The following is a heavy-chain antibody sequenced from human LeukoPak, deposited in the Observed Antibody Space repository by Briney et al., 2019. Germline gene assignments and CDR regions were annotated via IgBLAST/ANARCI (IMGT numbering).Heavy chain of an antibody. V-gene: IGHV4-59*01. D-gene: IGHD3-3*01. J-gene: IGHJ6*03. CDR2: IYDSGST. CDR1: GGSISSYY. Sequence: PSETLSLTCSVSGGSISSYYWSWIRQPPGKGLEWIGYIYDSGSTSYNPSLQSRVTISIDTSKNQFSLRLTSVTAADTAVYYCARGGSYYGFWSGYYDYYYYMDVWGKGTTVTVSS. CDR3: ARGGSYYGFWSGYYDYYYYMDV.